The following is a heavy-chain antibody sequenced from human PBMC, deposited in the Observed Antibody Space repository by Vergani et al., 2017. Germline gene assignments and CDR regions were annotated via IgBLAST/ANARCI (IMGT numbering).Heavy chain of an antibody. J-gene: IGHJ4*02. V-gene: IGHV1-2*02. D-gene: IGHD6-6*01. CDR2: INPNSGGT. CDR3: AREDIRRKAFEY. CDR1: GYTFIGYY. Sequence: QVQLVQSGAEVKKPGASVKVSCKASGYTFIGYYMHWVRQAPGQGLEWVGWINPNSGGTNYAQKFQGRVTMTRDTSISTAYMELSRLRSDDTAVYYCAREDIRRKAFEYWVQGTLVTVSS.